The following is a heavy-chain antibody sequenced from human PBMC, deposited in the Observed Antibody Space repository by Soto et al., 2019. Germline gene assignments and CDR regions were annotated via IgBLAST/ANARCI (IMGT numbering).Heavy chain of an antibody. CDR2: IYYSGST. D-gene: IGHD3-3*01. CDR1: GGSISSSSYY. V-gene: IGHV4-39*01. Sequence: SSETLSLTCTVSGGSISSSSYYWGWIRQPPGKGLEWIGSIYYSGSTYYNPSLKSRVTISVDTSKNQFSLKLSSVTAADTAVYYCARHKDYITIFGVVILLPFDYWGQGTLVTVS. J-gene: IGHJ4*02. CDR3: ARHKDYITIFGVVILLPFDY.